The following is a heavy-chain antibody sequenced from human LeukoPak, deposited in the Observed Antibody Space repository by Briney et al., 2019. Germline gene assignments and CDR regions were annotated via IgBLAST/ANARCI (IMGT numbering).Heavy chain of an antibody. J-gene: IGHJ5*02. CDR1: GFSFSGSA. CDR3: TRHKDCSSTSCYSGWFDP. V-gene: IGHV3-73*01. Sequence: GGSLRLSCAASGFSFSGSAMHWVRQASGKGLEWVGRIRSKANSYATAYAASVKGRFTISRDDSKNTAYLQMNSLKTEDTAVYYCTRHKDCSSTSCYSGWFDPWGQGTLVTVSS. D-gene: IGHD2-2*01. CDR2: IRSKANSYAT.